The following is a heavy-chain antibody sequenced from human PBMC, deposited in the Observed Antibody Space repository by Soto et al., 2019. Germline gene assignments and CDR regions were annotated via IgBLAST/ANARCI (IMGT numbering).Heavy chain of an antibody. V-gene: IGHV3-53*01. Sequence: EVQLVESGGGLIQPGGSLRLSCAASGFTVSSNYMSWVRQAPGKGLEWASVIYSGGSTYYADSVKGRFTISRDNSKNTLYLQMNSLRAEDTAVYYCARGIMITFGGVIVKDWGQGTLVTVSS. CDR2: IYSGGST. CDR1: GFTVSSNY. CDR3: ARGIMITFGGVIVKD. J-gene: IGHJ4*02. D-gene: IGHD3-16*02.